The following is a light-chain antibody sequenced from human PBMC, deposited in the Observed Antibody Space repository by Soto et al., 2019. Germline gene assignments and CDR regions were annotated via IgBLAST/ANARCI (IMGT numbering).Light chain of an antibody. Sequence: QSALTQPRSVSGSPGQSVTISCTGTSSDVVSWYQQHPGKVPKLIIYYVTQRPSGVPDRFSGSKSGNTASLTISGLQAEDEADYYCCSSAGGYTGVFGGGTKVTVL. V-gene: IGLV2-11*01. CDR3: CSSAGGYTGV. J-gene: IGLJ3*02. CDR1: SSDVV. CDR2: YVT.